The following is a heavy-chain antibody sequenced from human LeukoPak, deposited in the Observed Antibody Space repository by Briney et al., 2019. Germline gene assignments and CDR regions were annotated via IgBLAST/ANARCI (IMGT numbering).Heavy chain of an antibody. CDR3: AKDYDFWSGYLQYYYYYGMDV. CDR1: GFTFSSYA. CDR2: ISGSGGST. J-gene: IGHJ6*02. D-gene: IGHD3-3*01. Sequence: PGGSLRLSCAASGFTFSSYAMSWVRQAPGKGLEWVSAISGSGGSTYYADSVKGRFTISRDNSKNTLYLQMNSLRAEDTAVYYCAKDYDFWSGYLQYYYYYGMDVWGQGTTVTVSS. V-gene: IGHV3-23*01.